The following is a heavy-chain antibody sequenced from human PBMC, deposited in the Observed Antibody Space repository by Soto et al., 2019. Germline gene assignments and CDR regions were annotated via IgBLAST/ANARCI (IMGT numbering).Heavy chain of an antibody. CDR3: AAGYYYGDY. CDR1: GFSFRNYG. Sequence: QVQVVESGGGVVQPGRSLRLSCAASGFSFRNYGMHWVRQAPGKGLEWVAGISDDGRNKYYADSVKGRFTISRDNSKNTLYLQVSSLSDEDTGVYYCAAGYYYGDYWGQGTLVTVSS. D-gene: IGHD3-9*01. J-gene: IGHJ4*02. CDR2: ISDDGRNK. V-gene: IGHV3-30*03.